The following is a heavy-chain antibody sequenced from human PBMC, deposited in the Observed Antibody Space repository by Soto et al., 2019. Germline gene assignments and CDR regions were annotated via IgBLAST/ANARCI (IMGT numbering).Heavy chain of an antibody. CDR1: GFTFSSYA. D-gene: IGHD4-4*01. J-gene: IGHJ2*01. CDR3: ARPLWRNDYNWGYFDL. CDR2: ISYDGSNK. Sequence: QVQLVESGGGVVQPGRSLRLSCAASGFTFSSYAMHWVRQAPGKGLEWVAVISYDGSNKYYADSVKGRFTISRDNSKNTRYLKLNSLRAEDTAVYYCARPLWRNDYNWGYFDLWGRGTLVTVSS. V-gene: IGHV3-30-3*01.